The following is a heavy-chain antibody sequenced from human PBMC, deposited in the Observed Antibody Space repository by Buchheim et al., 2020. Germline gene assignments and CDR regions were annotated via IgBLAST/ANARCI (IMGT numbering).Heavy chain of an antibody. J-gene: IGHJ6*02. CDR2: ISSSSSTI. D-gene: IGHD6-19*01. CDR1: GFTFSSYS. CDR3: ATALVAGNYYYYGMDV. V-gene: IGHV3-48*04. Sequence: EVQLVESGGGLVQPGGSLRLSCAASGFTFSSYSMNWVRQAPGKGLEWVSNISSSSSTIYYADSVKGRFTISRDNAKNSLYLQMNSLRAEDTAVYYCATALVAGNYYYYGMDVWGQGTT.